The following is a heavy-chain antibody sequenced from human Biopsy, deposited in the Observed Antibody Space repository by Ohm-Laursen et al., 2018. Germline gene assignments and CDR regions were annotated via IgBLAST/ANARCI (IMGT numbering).Heavy chain of an antibody. CDR1: GFTFKNYA. D-gene: IGHD3/OR15-3a*01. J-gene: IGHJ6*02. Sequence: SLRLSCTASGFTFKNYAMNWVRQAPGKGLEWVSRISWNSGSVVYADSVKGRFTISRDNAKNSLYLQMNSLRDDDTAVYSCAKGPREGLGYYYSMDVWGQGTTVTVSS. CDR3: AKGPREGLGYYYSMDV. V-gene: IGHV3-9*01. CDR2: ISWNSGSV.